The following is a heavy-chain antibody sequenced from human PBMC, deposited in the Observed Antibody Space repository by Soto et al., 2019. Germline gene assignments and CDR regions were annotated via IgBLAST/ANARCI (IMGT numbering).Heavy chain of an antibody. D-gene: IGHD2-15*01. V-gene: IGHV3-21*01. CDR3: ARVGGYYYYMDV. CDR2: IGSSSSYI. J-gene: IGHJ6*03. Sequence: EVQLVESGGGLVKPGGSLRLSCAASGFTFSSYSMNWVRQAPGKGLEWVSSIGSSSSYIYYADSVKGRFTISRDNAKNSLYLQMNSLRAEDTAVYYCARVGGYYYYMDVWGKGTTVTVSS. CDR1: GFTFSSYS.